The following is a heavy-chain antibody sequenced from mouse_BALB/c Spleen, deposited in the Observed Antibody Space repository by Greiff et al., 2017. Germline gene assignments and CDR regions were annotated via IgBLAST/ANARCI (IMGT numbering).Heavy chain of an antibody. CDR1: GFTFSDYY. CDR2: ISDGGSYT. D-gene: IGHD2-3*01. J-gene: IGHJ4*01. V-gene: IGHV5-4*02. CDR3: ARDDGYYYAMDY. Sequence: EVKVVESGGGLVKPGGSLKLSCAASGFTFSDYYMYWVRQTPEKRLEWVATISDGGSYTYYPDSVKGRFTISRDNAKNNLYLQMSSLKSEDTAMYYCARDDGYYYAMDYWGQGTSVTVSS.